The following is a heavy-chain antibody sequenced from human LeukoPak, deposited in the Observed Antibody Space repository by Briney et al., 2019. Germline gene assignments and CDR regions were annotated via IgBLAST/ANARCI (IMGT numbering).Heavy chain of an antibody. D-gene: IGHD3-10*01. Sequence: SVKVSCKASGGTFSSYAISWVRQAPGQGLEWMGGIIPIFGTANYAQKFQGRVTITADESTSTAYMELSSLRSEDTAVYYCARDMISVRGPLKKGMDVWDQGTTVTVSS. CDR3: ARDMISVRGPLKKGMDV. CDR1: GGTFSSYA. CDR2: IIPIFGTA. J-gene: IGHJ6*02. V-gene: IGHV1-69*13.